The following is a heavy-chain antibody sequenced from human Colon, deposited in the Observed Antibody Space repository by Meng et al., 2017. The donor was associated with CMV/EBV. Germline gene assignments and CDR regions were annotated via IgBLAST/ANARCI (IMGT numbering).Heavy chain of an antibody. D-gene: IGHD4/OR15-4a*01. CDR1: GFTFSGYW. Sequence: GESLKISCPGSGFTFSGYWMHWVRQSPEKGLMWVARISHEGSRTMYADSVKGRFTVSRDNARNALYLQMSSLRDDDTAVYYCARDRLGDNDYVFDQWGQGMMVTVSS. CDR2: ISHEGSRT. V-gene: IGHV3-74*03. CDR3: ARDRLGDNDYVFDQ. J-gene: IGHJ4*02.